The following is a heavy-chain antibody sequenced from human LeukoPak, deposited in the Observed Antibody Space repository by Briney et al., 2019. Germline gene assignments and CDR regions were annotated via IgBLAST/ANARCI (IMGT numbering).Heavy chain of an antibody. CDR2: ILDSGYST. Sequence: GGSLRLSCAASGFTFSSYAMRWVRQAPGKGLEWVSGILDSGYSTYYANSVKGRFTISRDNSNNTLYLQMNSLRAEDTAGYYCAKLGGHPLHNYYVGVWGKGTTVAVSS. D-gene: IGHD3-16*01. CDR3: AKLGGHPLHNYYVGV. J-gene: IGHJ6*03. V-gene: IGHV3-23*01. CDR1: GFTFSSYA.